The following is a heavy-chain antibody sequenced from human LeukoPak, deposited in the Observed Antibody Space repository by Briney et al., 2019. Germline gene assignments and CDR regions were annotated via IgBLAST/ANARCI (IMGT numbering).Heavy chain of an antibody. V-gene: IGHV4-59*01. D-gene: IGHD4-17*01. CDR1: GGSLNVYY. CDR3: ARSYGDYDGYFDY. CDR2: IYYSGST. Sequence: SETQSLTCTVSGGSLNVYYWSWIRQPPGKGLEWIGYIYYSGSTNYNPSLKSRVTISVDTSKNQFSLKLSSVTAADTAVYYCARSYGDYDGYFDYWGQGTLVTVSS. J-gene: IGHJ4*02.